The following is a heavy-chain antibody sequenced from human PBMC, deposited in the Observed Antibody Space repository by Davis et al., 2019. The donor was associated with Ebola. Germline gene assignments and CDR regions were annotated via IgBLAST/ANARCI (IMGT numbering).Heavy chain of an antibody. CDR3: ASGSMAFTLGYSSSWYSDY. CDR1: GFTFSSYA. CDR2: ISYDGSNK. V-gene: IGHV3-30-3*01. Sequence: GGSLRLSCAASGFTFSSYAMHWVRQAPGKGLEWVAVISYDGSNKYYADSVKGRFTISRDNSKNTLYLQMNSLRAEDTAVYYCASGSMAFTLGYSSSWYSDYWGQGTLVTVSS. D-gene: IGHD6-13*01. J-gene: IGHJ4*02.